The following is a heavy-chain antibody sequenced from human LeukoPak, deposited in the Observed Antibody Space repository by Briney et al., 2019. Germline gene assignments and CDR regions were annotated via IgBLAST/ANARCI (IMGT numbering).Heavy chain of an antibody. Sequence: PGGSLRLSCAASGFTFSNAWMSWVRQAPGKGLEWVGRIKSKTDGGTTDYAAPVKGRFTISRDDSKNTLYLQMNSLKTEDTAVYYCTTDVVVVPAAISIVRDYWGQGTLVTVSS. V-gene: IGHV3-15*01. CDR3: TTDVVVVPAAISIVRDY. J-gene: IGHJ4*02. CDR1: GFTFSNAW. CDR2: IKSKTDGGTT. D-gene: IGHD2-2*01.